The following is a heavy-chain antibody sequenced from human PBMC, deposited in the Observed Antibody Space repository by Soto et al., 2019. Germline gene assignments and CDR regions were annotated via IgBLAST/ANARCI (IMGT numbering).Heavy chain of an antibody. CDR3: AKDREGYCSSTSCLYYFDS. V-gene: IGHV3-23*01. Sequence: HPGGSLRLSCAASGFTFRNCAMNWVRQAPGRGLEWVSTISNSGSTYYADAVKGRFTISRGISKNTLYLQMSSLRADDTALYYCAKDREGYCSSTSCLYYFDSWGQGTQVTVSS. J-gene: IGHJ4*02. CDR2: ISNSGST. CDR1: GFTFRNCA. D-gene: IGHD2-2*01.